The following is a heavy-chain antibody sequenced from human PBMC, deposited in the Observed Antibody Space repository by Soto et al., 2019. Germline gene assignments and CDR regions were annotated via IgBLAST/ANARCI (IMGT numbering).Heavy chain of an antibody. CDR3: AKGRKPDHDDGLCAFDS. V-gene: IGHV3-23*01. D-gene: IGHD3-3*01. CDR2: ISGGGAGT. CDR1: GCTFRSYA. J-gene: IGHJ4*02. Sequence: GGSLRLSCVVSGCTFRSYAMSWVRQAPGKGLEWVSGISGGGAGTYYADSVKGRFTISRDPSTTTLFLDMYSLGAEDTAIYYCAKGRKPDHDDGLCAFDSWGQGVLVTVSS.